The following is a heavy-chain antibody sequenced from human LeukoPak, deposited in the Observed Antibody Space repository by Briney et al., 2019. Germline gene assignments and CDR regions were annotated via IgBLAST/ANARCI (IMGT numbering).Heavy chain of an antibody. CDR2: IYTSGSA. V-gene: IGHV4-61*02. CDR1: GGSLSSGSYY. D-gene: IGHD1-7*01. Sequence: SETLSLTCTVSGGSLSSGSYYWSWIRQPAGKGLEWIGRIYTSGSANYNPSLKIRVTMLVDTSKNQFSLKLSSVTAADPAVYYCARSVGQLELGYYYYMDVWGKGTTVTVSS. CDR3: ARSVGQLELGYYYYMDV. J-gene: IGHJ6*03.